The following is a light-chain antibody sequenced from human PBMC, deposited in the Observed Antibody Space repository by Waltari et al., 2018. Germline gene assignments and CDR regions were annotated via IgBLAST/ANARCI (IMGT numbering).Light chain of an antibody. V-gene: IGKV3-11*01. CDR2: DAS. Sequence: EIVLTQSPATLSLSPGERATLSCEASQSVSKYLVWYQQKPGQAPRLLMYDASNRATGIPARFSGSGSGTDFTLTISSLEPEDFAVYYCQQRSDWLATFGQGTKVEIK. J-gene: IGKJ1*01. CDR3: QQRSDWLAT. CDR1: QSVSKY.